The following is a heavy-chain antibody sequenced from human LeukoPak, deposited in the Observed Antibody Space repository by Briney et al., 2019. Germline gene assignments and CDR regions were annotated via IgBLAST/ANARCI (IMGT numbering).Heavy chain of an antibody. V-gene: IGHV4-4*02. CDR3: ARAVVPAAAYYYYGMDV. J-gene: IGHJ6*02. CDR1: GGSISSSNW. Sequence: SETLSLTCAVSGGSISSSNWWSWVRQPPGKGPEWIGEIYHSGSTNYNPSLKSRVTISVDKSKNQFSLKLSSVTAADTAVYYCARAVVPAAAYYYYGMDVWGQGTTVTVSS. CDR2: IYHSGST. D-gene: IGHD2-2*01.